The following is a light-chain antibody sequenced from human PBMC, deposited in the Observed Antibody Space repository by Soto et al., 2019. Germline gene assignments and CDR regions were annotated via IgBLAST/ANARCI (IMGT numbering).Light chain of an antibody. CDR2: GNT. Sequence: QSVLTQPPSVSGAPGQRVTISCTGSSSNIGSDYDVYWYQQLPGTAPKLLIYGNTNRPSGVPDRFSGSKSGTSASLAITGLQAEDEADYYCLSYDSGLSVVVFGGGTKLTVL. CDR3: LSYDSGLSVVV. CDR1: SSNIGSDYD. J-gene: IGLJ2*01. V-gene: IGLV1-40*01.